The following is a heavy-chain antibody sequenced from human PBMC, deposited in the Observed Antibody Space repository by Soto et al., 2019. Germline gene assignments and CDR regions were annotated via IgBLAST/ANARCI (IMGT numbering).Heavy chain of an antibody. CDR3: ARGHIVVVPAAILVYYYYGLDV. V-gene: IGHV4-34*01. J-gene: IGHJ6*02. CDR2: INHSGST. D-gene: IGHD2-2*02. CDR1: GGSFSGYY. Sequence: SETLSLTCAVYGGSFSGYYWSWIRQPPGKGLEWIGEINHSGSTNYNPSLKSRVTISVDTSKNQFSLKLSSVTAADTAVYYCARGHIVVVPAAILVYYYYGLDVWGPGTTVTVSS.